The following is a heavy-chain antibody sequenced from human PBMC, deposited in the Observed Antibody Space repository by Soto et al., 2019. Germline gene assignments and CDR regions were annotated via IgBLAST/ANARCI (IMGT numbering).Heavy chain of an antibody. CDR3: AKDPNDSSGFTTSEYFQL. D-gene: IGHD3-22*01. V-gene: IGHV3-23*01. CDR2: ISGSGGST. J-gene: IGHJ1*01. CDR1: GFTFSSYA. Sequence: GGSLRLSCAASGFTFSSYAMSWVRQAPGKGLEWVSAISGSGGSTYYADSVKGRFTISRDNSKNTLYLQMNSLSAEDTAVYYCAKDPNDSSGFTTSEYFQLWGQGTLVTVSS.